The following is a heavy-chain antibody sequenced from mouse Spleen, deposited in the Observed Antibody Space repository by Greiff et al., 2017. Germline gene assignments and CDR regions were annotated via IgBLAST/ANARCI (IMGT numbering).Heavy chain of an antibody. D-gene: IGHD2-1*01. V-gene: IGHV5-9-3*01. Sequence: EVQVVESGGGLVKRGGSLKLSCAASGFTFSSYAMSWFRQTPEKRLEWVAIINSGGGNTYYPDSVKGRFTISRDNAKTTLYLQMSSLKSEDTAMYYCARQNGNGYFDYWGQGTTLTVSS. J-gene: IGHJ2*01. CDR1: GFTFSSYA. CDR3: ARQNGNGYFDY. CDR2: INSGGGNT.